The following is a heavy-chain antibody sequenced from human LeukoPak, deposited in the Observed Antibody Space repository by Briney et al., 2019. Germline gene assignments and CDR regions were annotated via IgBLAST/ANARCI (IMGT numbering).Heavy chain of an antibody. CDR3: ARGVITVAGPLDF. Sequence: GGSLRLSCAASGFTVSSNYMSWVRQAPGKGLEWVSVIYSGGSTDCADSVKGRFTISRDNSKNTLYLQMNNLRAEDTAVYYCARGVITVAGPLDFWGQGTLVTVSS. CDR2: IYSGGST. V-gene: IGHV3-66*01. D-gene: IGHD6-19*01. J-gene: IGHJ4*02. CDR1: GFTVSSNY.